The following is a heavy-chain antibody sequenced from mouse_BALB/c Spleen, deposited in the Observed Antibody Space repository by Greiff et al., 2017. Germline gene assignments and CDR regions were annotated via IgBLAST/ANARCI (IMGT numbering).Heavy chain of an antibody. CDR1: GYTFTSYV. D-gene: IGHD2-2*01. J-gene: IGHJ3*01. Sequence: VQLKESGPELVKPGASVKMSCKASGYTFTSYVMHWVKQKPGQGLEWIGYINPYNDGTKYNEKFKGKATLTSDKSSSTAYMELSSLTSEDSAVYYCARDGYPAWFAYWGQGTLVTVSA. CDR2: INPYNDGT. CDR3: ARDGYPAWFAY. V-gene: IGHV1-14*01.